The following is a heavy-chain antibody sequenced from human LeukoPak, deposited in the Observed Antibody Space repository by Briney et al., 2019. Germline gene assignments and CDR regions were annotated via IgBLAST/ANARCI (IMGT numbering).Heavy chain of an antibody. Sequence: GESLKISCKTSGYSFTTYWISWVRPVPGKGLEWMGRTDPRDSYTNYSPSFEGHVTISTDKSISTAYLQWTSLRASDTAIYYCALGGYSSSWYSWFDPWGQGTLVTVSS. CDR3: ALGGYSSSWYSWFDP. D-gene: IGHD6-13*01. J-gene: IGHJ5*02. V-gene: IGHV5-10-1*01. CDR1: GYSFTTYW. CDR2: TDPRDSYT.